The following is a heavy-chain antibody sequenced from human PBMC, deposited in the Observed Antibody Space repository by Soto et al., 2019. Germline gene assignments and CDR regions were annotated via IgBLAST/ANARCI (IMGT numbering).Heavy chain of an antibody. CDR2: ISAYNGDT. CDR1: GYTFTSYG. J-gene: IGHJ4*02. V-gene: IGHV1-18*01. Sequence: ASVKVSCKASGYTFTSYGYAWVRQAPGQGLEWMGWISAYNGDTNYAQKFQDRVTLTTDTSTTTAHMELRNLGSDDTAVYYCARSGAYCTSITCLFDSFWGLGTLVTDSS. CDR3: ARSGAYCTSITCLFDSF. D-gene: IGHD2-8*01.